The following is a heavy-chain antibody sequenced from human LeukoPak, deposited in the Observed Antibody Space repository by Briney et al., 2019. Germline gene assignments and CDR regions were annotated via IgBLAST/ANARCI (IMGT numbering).Heavy chain of an antibody. Sequence: PSETLSLTCTVSGDSMTNYYWNWIPQPPGKGLEWIGYIHHSGTTNYNPSLKSRLTMSVDTSKNQFSLKLTSVSAADTAVYYCARGPRSVRPVRFDYWGQGTLVTVSS. CDR3: ARGPRSVRPVRFDY. CDR1: GDSMTNYY. D-gene: IGHD3-22*01. J-gene: IGHJ4*02. CDR2: IHHSGTT. V-gene: IGHV4-59*01.